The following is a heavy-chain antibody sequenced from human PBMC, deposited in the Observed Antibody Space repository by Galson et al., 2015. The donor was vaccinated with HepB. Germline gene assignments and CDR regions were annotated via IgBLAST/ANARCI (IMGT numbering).Heavy chain of an antibody. CDR2: ISSSSSYI. CDR1: GFTFSSYS. CDR3: ARQNSSGWYLDY. Sequence: SLRLSCAASGFTFSSYSMNWVRQAPGKGLEWVSSISSSSSYIFYADSVKGRFTISRDNAKNSLYLQMNSLRAEDTAVYYCARQNSSGWYLDYWGQGTLVTVSS. J-gene: IGHJ4*02. D-gene: IGHD6-19*01. V-gene: IGHV3-21*01.